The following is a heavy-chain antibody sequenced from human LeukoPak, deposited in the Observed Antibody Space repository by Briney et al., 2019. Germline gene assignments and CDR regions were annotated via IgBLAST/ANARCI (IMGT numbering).Heavy chain of an antibody. J-gene: IGHJ5*02. CDR2: ISGSGGST. CDR1: GFTFSSYA. Sequence: GGSLRLSCAASGFTFSSYAMSWVRQAPGKGLEWVSAISGSGGSTYYADSVKGRFTISRDNSKNTLYLQMNSLRAEDTAVYYCAKDRIVVVPAPNGFDPWGQGTLVTVSS. CDR3: AKDRIVVVPAPNGFDP. V-gene: IGHV3-23*01. D-gene: IGHD2-2*01.